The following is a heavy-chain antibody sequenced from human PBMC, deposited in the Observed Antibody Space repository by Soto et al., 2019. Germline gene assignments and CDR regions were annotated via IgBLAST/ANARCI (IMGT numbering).Heavy chain of an antibody. J-gene: IGHJ6*02. CDR3: ASTRAVVTYYYGMDV. CDR2: IYPGDSDT. CDR1: GYSFTSYW. D-gene: IGHD3-22*01. V-gene: IGHV5-51*01. Sequence: GESLKISCKGSGYSFTSYWIGWVRQMPGKGLEWMGIIYPGDSDTRYSPSFQGQVTISADKSISTAYLQWSSLKASDTAMYYCASTRAVVTYYYGMDVWGQGSTVAVYS.